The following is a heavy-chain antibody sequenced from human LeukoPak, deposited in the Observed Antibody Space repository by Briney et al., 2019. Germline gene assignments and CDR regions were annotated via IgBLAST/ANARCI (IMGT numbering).Heavy chain of an antibody. CDR3: ARVEQTSDAFDI. J-gene: IGHJ3*02. Sequence: SETLSLTCTVSGGSISSGDYYWSWIRQPPGKGLEWIGCIYYSGSTYYNPSLKSRVTISVDTSKNQFSLKLSSVTAADTAVYYCARVEQTSDAFDIWGQGTMVTVSS. CDR1: GGSISSGDYY. V-gene: IGHV4-30-4*01. CDR2: IYYSGST. D-gene: IGHD1/OR15-1a*01.